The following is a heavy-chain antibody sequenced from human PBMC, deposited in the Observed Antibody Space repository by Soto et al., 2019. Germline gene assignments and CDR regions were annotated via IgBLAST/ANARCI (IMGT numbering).Heavy chain of an antibody. CDR3: ARAGLGAFDL. CDR1: GFTFDDYG. Sequence: GGSLRLSCAVSGFTFDDYGMNWVRQAPGKGLEWVSGINWNGGSTGYADSVKGQFTISRDNAKNSLYLQMNSLRAEDTALYYCARAGLGAFDLWGQGTLVTVSS. J-gene: IGHJ3*01. CDR2: INWNGGST. V-gene: IGHV3-20*04.